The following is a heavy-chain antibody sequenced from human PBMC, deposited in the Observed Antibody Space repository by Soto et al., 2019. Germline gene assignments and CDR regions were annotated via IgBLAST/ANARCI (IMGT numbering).Heavy chain of an antibody. J-gene: IGHJ4*02. CDR3: AKDSNGDYYVSGGYGRHRDDY. V-gene: IGHV3-23*01. D-gene: IGHD3-22*01. CDR2: ITGGGGGT. Sequence: EVQLLESGGGLVQPGGSLRLSCAASGFTFSSYAMSWVRQAPGKGLEWVSAITGGGGGTYYANSVKGRFTISRDNSKNTLYLQLNSLRAEDTAVYYCAKDSNGDYYVSGGYGRHRDDYWGQGTLVTVSS. CDR1: GFTFSSYA.